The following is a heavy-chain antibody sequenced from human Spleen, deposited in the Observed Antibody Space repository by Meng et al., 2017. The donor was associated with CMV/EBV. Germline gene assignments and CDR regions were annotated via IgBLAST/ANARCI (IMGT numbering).Heavy chain of an antibody. CDR2: ISYDGSNK. D-gene: IGHD3-3*01. J-gene: IGHJ4*02. V-gene: IGHV3-30*04. Sequence: SGFTLSSYAMHCVRQAPGKGLEWVAVISYDGSNKYYADSVKGRFTISRDNSKNTLYLQMNSLRAEDTAVYYCARDLSPVYDFRALDYWGQGTLVTVSS. CDR1: GFTLSSYA. CDR3: ARDLSPVYDFRALDY.